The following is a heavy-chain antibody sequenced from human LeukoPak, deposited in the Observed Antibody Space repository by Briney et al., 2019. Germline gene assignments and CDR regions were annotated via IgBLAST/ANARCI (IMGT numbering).Heavy chain of an antibody. D-gene: IGHD1-26*01. CDR2: MYNGGST. V-gene: IGHV3-66*02. CDR1: GITVSVNF. Sequence: GGSLRLSCAASGITVSVNFMSWVRQAPGKGPEWVSAMYNGGSTAYADSVRGRFIISRDAAKNTVDLQMNSLRTEDTAVYYCARDPPGGGYWGQGTLVTVSS. CDR3: ARDPPGGGY. J-gene: IGHJ4*02.